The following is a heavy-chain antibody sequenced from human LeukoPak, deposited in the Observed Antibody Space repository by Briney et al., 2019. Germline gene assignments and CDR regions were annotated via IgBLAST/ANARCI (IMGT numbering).Heavy chain of an antibody. Sequence: SETLSLTCTVSGGSISSYYWSWIRQPPGKGLEWIGYIYYSGRTNYNPSLKSRVTISVDTSKNQFSLRLSSVTAADTAVYYCAREVYGDYAYFDYWGQGTLVTVSS. J-gene: IGHJ4*02. D-gene: IGHD4-17*01. CDR1: GGSISSYY. CDR2: IYYSGRT. V-gene: IGHV4-59*01. CDR3: AREVYGDYAYFDY.